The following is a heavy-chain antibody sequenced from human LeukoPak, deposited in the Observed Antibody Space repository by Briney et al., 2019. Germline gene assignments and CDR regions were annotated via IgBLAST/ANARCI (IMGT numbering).Heavy chain of an antibody. D-gene: IGHD3-22*01. V-gene: IGHV4-34*01. J-gene: IGHJ4*02. Sequence: HPSETLSLTCAVYGGSFSDYYWSWIRQPPGKGLEWIGEINHSGGTNYNPSLKSRVTISVDTSKNQFSLKLSSVTAADTAVYYCARVLNSGYYVWAYWGQGTLVTVSS. CDR2: INHSGGT. CDR1: GGSFSDYY. CDR3: ARVLNSGYYVWAY.